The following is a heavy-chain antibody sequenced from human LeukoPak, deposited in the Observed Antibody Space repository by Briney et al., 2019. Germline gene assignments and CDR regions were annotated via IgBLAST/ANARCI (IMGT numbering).Heavy chain of an antibody. J-gene: IGHJ5*02. V-gene: IGHV3-23*01. D-gene: IGHD3-22*01. Sequence: GGSLRLSCAASGFTFSSYAMSWVRQAPGKGLEWVSAISGSGGSTYYADSVKGRFTISRDNSKNTLYLQMNSLRAEDTAVYYCAKDYYDSSGENWFDPWGQGTLVTVSS. CDR3: AKDYYDSSGENWFDP. CDR1: GFTFSSYA. CDR2: ISGSGGST.